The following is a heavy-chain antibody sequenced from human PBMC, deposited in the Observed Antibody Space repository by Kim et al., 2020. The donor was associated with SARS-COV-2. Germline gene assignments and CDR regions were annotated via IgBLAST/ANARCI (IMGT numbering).Heavy chain of an antibody. J-gene: IGHJ6*02. V-gene: IGHV3-30*18. CDR1: GFTFSTYG. CDR2: ISYDGSNK. CDR3: AKGDYYDSSAYPYYYYYGMDV. Sequence: GGSLRLSCAASGFTFSTYGMHWVRQAPGKGLEWVAVISYDGSNKYYADSVKGRFTISRDNSKNTLYLQMNSLRAEDTAVYYCAKGDYYDSSAYPYYYYYGMDVWGQGTTVTVSS. D-gene: IGHD3-22*01.